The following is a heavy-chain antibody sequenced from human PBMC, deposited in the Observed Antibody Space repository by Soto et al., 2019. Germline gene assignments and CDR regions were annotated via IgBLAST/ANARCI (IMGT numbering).Heavy chain of an antibody. J-gene: IGHJ3*02. CDR2: ISPNSAGT. CDR3: ARLYCSSTSCYRGAFDI. V-gene: IGHV1-2*04. Sequence: GASVKVSCKASGYTFTGYYMHWVRQAPGQGLEWMGWISPNSAGTNYAQKFQGWVTMTRDTSISTAYMELSRLRSDDTAVYYCARLYCSSTSCYRGAFDIWGQGTMVTVSS. CDR1: GYTFTGYY. D-gene: IGHD2-2*02.